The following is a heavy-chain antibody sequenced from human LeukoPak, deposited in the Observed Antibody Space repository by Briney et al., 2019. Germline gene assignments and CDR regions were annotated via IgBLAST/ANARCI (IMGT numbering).Heavy chain of an antibody. V-gene: IGHV3-53*01. Sequence: GGSLRLSCAASGFTVSSNYVSWVRQAPGKGLEWVSVIYSGGSTYYADSVKGRFTISRDNSKNTLYLQMNSLRAEDTAVYYCARGGDYGDYGSADFDYWGQGTLVTVSS. J-gene: IGHJ4*02. CDR3: ARGGDYGDYGSADFDY. D-gene: IGHD4-17*01. CDR1: GFTVSSNY. CDR2: IYSGGST.